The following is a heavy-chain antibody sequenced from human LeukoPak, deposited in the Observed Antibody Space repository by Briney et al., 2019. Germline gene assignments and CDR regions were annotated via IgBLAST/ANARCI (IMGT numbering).Heavy chain of an antibody. D-gene: IGHD4-23*01. CDR2: ISGSGGST. J-gene: IGHJ4*02. Sequence: PGGSLRLSCAASGFTFSSYAMSWVRQAPGKGLEWVSAISGSGGSTYYADSVKGRFTISRDNSKNTLYLQMNSLRAEDTAVYYCAKDQYLTPFSGYFDYWGQGTLVTVSS. CDR1: GFTFSSYA. CDR3: AKDQYLTPFSGYFDY. V-gene: IGHV3-23*01.